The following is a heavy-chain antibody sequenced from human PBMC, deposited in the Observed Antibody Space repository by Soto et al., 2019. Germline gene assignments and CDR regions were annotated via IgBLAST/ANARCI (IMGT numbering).Heavy chain of an antibody. D-gene: IGHD5-18*01. CDR3: ARDIGRIQLWFWFDP. CDR1: GFTFSSYG. CDR2: IWYDGSNK. Sequence: PGGSLRLSCAASGFTFSSYGMHWVRQAPGKGLEWVAVIWYDGSNKYYADSVKGRFTISRDNSKNTLYLQMNSLRAEDTAVYYCARDIGRIQLWFWFDPWGQGTLVTVSS. J-gene: IGHJ5*02. V-gene: IGHV3-33*01.